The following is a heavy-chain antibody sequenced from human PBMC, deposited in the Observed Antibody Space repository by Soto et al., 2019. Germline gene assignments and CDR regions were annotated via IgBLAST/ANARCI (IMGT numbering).Heavy chain of an antibody. J-gene: IGHJ4*02. CDR1: GVIFSGYG. CDR3: AKDPCSSWYCKYFEY. D-gene: IGHD6-13*01. CDR2: IRFDGSNI. V-gene: IGHV3-30*02. Sequence: GGSLRLSCVAPGVIFSGYGMHWVRQAPGKGLEWVAVIRFDGSNIYYADSVKGRFTISRDNSKNTLYLQMNSLRAEDTAVYYCAKDPCSSWYCKYFEYWGQGTQVTVSS.